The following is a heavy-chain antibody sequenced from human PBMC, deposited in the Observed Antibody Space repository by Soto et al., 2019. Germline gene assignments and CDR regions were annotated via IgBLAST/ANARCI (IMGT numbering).Heavy chain of an antibody. Sequence: SGFTFSSYGMHWVRQAPGKGLEWVAVISHDGSNKYYADSVKGRFTISRDNSKNTLYLQMNSLRAEDTAVYYCAKDVLRFLEWLAFYGMDVWGQGTTVTVSS. V-gene: IGHV3-30*18. CDR1: GFTFSSYG. CDR2: ISHDGSNK. D-gene: IGHD3-3*01. CDR3: AKDVLRFLEWLAFYGMDV. J-gene: IGHJ6*02.